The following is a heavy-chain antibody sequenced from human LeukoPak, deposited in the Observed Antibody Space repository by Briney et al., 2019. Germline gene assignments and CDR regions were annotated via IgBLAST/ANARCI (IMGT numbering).Heavy chain of an antibody. CDR1: GYTFTSYD. J-gene: IGHJ4*02. CDR2: MNPNSGNT. D-gene: IGHD3-10*01. Sequence: GASVKVSCKASGYTFTSYDINWVRQATGQGLEWMGWMNPNSGNTGYAQKFQGRVTMTRNTSISTAYMELSSLRSEDTAVYYCARGRRGGYYYGSGSALCYWGQGTLVTVSS. CDR3: ARGRRGGYYYGSGSALCY. V-gene: IGHV1-8*01.